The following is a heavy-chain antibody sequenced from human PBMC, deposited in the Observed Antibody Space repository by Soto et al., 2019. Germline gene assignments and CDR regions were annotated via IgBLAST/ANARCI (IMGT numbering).Heavy chain of an antibody. CDR2: IRSKANSYAT. J-gene: IGHJ4*02. CDR3: TSRTMITFGGVIPGFDY. Sequence: EVQLVESGGGLVQPGGSLKLSCAASGFTFSGSAMHWVRQASGKGLEWVGRIRSKANSYATAYAASVKGRFTISRDDSKNTAYLQMNSLKTEDTAVYYCTSRTMITFGGVIPGFDYWGQGTLVTVSS. D-gene: IGHD3-16*02. CDR1: GFTFSGSA. V-gene: IGHV3-73*01.